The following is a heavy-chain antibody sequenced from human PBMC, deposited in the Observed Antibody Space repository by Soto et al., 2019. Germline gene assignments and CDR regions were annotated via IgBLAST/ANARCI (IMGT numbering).Heavy chain of an antibody. V-gene: IGHV3-23*01. CDR1: GFPFSSYA. CDR2: ITGSGGST. Sequence: GGSLRLSCPSSGFPFSSYAMIRVRRAPGKGLEWVSAITGSGGSTYYSASVKSRFTISRDNSKNTMYLQMNSLRAEETALYYCAKDGAAGEGDALDIGGQGTMVTVSS. J-gene: IGHJ3*02. D-gene: IGHD6-13*01. CDR3: AKDGAAGEGDALDI.